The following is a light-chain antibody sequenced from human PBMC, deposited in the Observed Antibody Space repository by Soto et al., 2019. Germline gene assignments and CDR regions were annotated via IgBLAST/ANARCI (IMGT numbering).Light chain of an antibody. CDR3: QQYGSSLT. Sequence: IVMTQAPSTLSVSPGARAHLSCRASQSVSSNLAWYQQKPGQAPRLLIYGASSRATGIPDRFSGSGSGTDFTLTISRLEPEDFAVYYCQQYGSSLTFGGGTKVDVK. J-gene: IGKJ4*01. CDR1: QSVSSN. V-gene: IGKV3-20*01. CDR2: GAS.